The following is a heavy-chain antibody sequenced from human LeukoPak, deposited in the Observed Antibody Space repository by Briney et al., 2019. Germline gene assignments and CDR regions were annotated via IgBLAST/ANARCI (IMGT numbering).Heavy chain of an antibody. CDR1: GGSISSYY. CDR3: ARIPGDRPDD. D-gene: IGHD7-27*01. J-gene: IGHJ4*02. Sequence: SETLSLTCTVPGGSISSYYWTWIRQPPGKGLEWIGYMYFGGRTNYNPSLKSRATISIDTSKKQFSLKLKSVTAADTAVYYCARIPGDRPDDWGQGTLVTVS. V-gene: IGHV4-59*01. CDR2: MYFGGRT.